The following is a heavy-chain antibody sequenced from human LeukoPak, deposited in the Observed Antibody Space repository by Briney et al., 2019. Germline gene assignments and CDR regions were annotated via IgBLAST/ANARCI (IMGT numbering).Heavy chain of an antibody. CDR1: GGSISSYY. CDR3: ARQPYGSGGPYYMDV. V-gene: IGHV4-59*08. Sequence: SETLSLTCTVSGGSISSYYWSWIRQPPGKGLEWIGYIYYSGSTNYNPSLKSRATISVDTSKNQFSLKLSSVTAADTAVYYCARQPYGSGGPYYMDVWGKGTTVTVSS. J-gene: IGHJ6*03. CDR2: IYYSGST. D-gene: IGHD3-10*01.